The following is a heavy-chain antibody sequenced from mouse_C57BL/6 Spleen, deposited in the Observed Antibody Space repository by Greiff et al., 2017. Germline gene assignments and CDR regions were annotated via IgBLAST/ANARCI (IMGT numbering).Heavy chain of an antibody. Sequence: EVMLVESGGGLVKPGGSLKLSCAASGFTFSSYAMSWVRQTPEKRLEWVATISDGGSYTYYPDNVKGRFTISRDNAKNNLYLQMSHLKSEDTAMYYGARASYYGSLYYFDYWGQGTTLTVSS. D-gene: IGHD1-1*01. CDR1: GFTFSSYA. CDR2: ISDGGSYT. CDR3: ARASYYGSLYYFDY. J-gene: IGHJ2*01. V-gene: IGHV5-4*03.